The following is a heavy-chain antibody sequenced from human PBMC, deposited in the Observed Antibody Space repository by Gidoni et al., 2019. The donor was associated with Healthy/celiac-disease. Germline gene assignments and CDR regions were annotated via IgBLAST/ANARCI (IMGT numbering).Heavy chain of an antibody. J-gene: IGHJ6*02. Sequence: QVQLVESGGGVVKPGRSLRLSCAASGFTFGSYAMHWVRQAPGKGLEWVAVISYDGSNKYYADSVKGRFTISRDNSKNTLYLQMNSLRAEDTAVYYCARVLRLGRVYGMDVWGQGTTVTVSS. CDR3: ARVLRLGRVYGMDV. CDR2: ISYDGSNK. D-gene: IGHD3-10*01. V-gene: IGHV3-30-3*01. CDR1: GFTFGSYA.